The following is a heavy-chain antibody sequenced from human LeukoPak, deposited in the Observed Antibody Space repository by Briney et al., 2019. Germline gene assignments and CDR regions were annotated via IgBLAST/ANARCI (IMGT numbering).Heavy chain of an antibody. D-gene: IGHD3-16*02. V-gene: IGHV3-66*03. Sequence: PGGALRLSCAASGVTVSSNHINWVRQAPGKGLEWVSIVYSNGTAYYADSVKGRFTISTDNSKNTLYLQMNSLRADDTAVYYCAREDPIVYWGQGTLVTVSS. CDR2: VYSNGTA. CDR3: AREDPIVY. CDR1: GVTVSSNH. J-gene: IGHJ4*02.